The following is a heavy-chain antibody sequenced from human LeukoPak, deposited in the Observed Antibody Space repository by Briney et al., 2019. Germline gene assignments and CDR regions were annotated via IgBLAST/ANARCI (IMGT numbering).Heavy chain of an antibody. CDR3: TRGITFFGEEAAY. CDR1: GFSFNNYW. V-gene: IGHV3-7*01. CDR2: IKEDGSEK. J-gene: IGHJ4*02. D-gene: IGHD3-3*01. Sequence: GGSLRLSCAASGFSFNNYWMNWVRQAPGKGLEWVANIKEDGSEKYYVDSVKGRFTISRDNAKNSLYLQMNSLRAEDTAVYYCTRGITFFGEEAAYWGQGTLVTVSS.